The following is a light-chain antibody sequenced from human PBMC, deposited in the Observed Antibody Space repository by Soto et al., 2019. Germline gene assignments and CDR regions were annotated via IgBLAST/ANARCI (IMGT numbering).Light chain of an antibody. J-gene: IGKJ1*01. CDR1: QSSSSW. CDR3: QQYNSYTWT. Sequence: DIQMTQSPSTLSASVGDRVTITCRASQSSSSWLAWYQQKPWKAPKLLIYKASRLESGVPSRFSRSGSGTEVTLIISSLQPDDFATYDCQQYNSYTWTFCQGNTLEIK. V-gene: IGKV1-5*03. CDR2: KAS.